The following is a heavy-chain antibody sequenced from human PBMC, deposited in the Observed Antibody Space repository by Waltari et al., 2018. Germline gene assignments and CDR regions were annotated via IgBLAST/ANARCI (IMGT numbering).Heavy chain of an antibody. CDR3: ATGRGLPY. CDR2: IRQDGSEK. Sequence: EVQVVESGGGLVQPGGSLRLSCEVSEFTFSSFWMRWARQTPGKGLEWVANIRQDGSEKYYVDSVKGRFTVSRDNARNSLYLQMNSLRAEDTAVYYCATGRGLPYWGQGTLVTVSS. V-gene: IGHV3-7*01. CDR1: EFTFSSFW. J-gene: IGHJ4*02.